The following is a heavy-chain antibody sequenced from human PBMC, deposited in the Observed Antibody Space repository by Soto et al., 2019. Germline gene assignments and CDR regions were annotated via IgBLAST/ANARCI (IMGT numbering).Heavy chain of an antibody. CDR2: IYYSGST. V-gene: IGHV4-61*01. CDR3: ASHSSAYYFGYYYYGMDV. D-gene: IGHD3-22*01. Sequence: QVQLQESGPGLVKPSETLSLTCTVSGGSVSSGSYYWSWIRQPPGKGLEWIGYIYYSGSTNYNPALTSRVTISVDTPKNRFSLKLSSVTAADTAVYYCASHSSAYYFGYYYYGMDVWGQGTTVTVSS. CDR1: GGSVSSGSYY. J-gene: IGHJ6*02.